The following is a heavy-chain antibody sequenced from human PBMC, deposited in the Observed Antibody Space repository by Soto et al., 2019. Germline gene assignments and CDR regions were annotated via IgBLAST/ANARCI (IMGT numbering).Heavy chain of an antibody. D-gene: IGHD5-18*01. V-gene: IGHV3-23*01. CDR3: AKMTSGSYGPNYGMDV. J-gene: IGHJ6*02. CDR2: LPERGSSP. CDR1: VFTFINYA. Sequence: PGWSLRLSCAPSVFTFINYAMSWVRQAPGKGLEWISALPERGSSPYYADSVKGRFTISRDNSKNTLYLQMNSLRAEDTAVYYCAKMTSGSYGPNYGMDVWGQGTTVTVSS.